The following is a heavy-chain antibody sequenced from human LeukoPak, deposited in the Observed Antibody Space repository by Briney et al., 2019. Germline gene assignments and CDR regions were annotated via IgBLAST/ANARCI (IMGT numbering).Heavy chain of an antibody. CDR1: GGSMSRYH. D-gene: IGHD1-7*01. CDR2: IYHSGST. CDR3: ARGTTGYYYYMDV. V-gene: IGHV4-38-2*02. J-gene: IGHJ6*03. Sequence: SETLSLTCTVSGGSMSRYHWTWIRQPPGKGLEWIGSIYHSGSTYYNPSLKSRVTISVDTSKNQFSLKLSSVTAADTAVYYCARGTTGYYYYMDVWGKGTTVTVSS.